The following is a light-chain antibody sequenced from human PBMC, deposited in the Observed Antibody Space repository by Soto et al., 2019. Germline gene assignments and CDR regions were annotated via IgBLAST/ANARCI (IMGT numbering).Light chain of an antibody. J-gene: IGLJ1*01. CDR1: SSNIGAGYE. CDR3: QSYDISLSGYV. V-gene: IGLV1-40*01. CDR2: GTS. Sequence: QSVLTQPPSVSGAPGQRVTISCTGSSSNIGAGYEAHWYQQLPSAAPTLLIYGTSSRPSGVPDRFSGYKSGTSAALAITGLQAEDGADYYCQSYDISLSGYVFGTGTKVTVL.